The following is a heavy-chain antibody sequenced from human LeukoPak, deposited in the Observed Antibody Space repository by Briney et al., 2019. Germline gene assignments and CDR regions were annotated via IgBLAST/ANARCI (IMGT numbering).Heavy chain of an antibody. V-gene: IGHV4-59*01. CDR2: IYYSGST. J-gene: IGHJ4*02. D-gene: IGHD4-17*01. CDR3: ARGTVTTPPFDY. CDR1: GGSISSYY. Sequence: SETLSLTCTVSGGSISSYYWSWIRQPPGKGLEWIGYIYYSGSTNYNPSLKSPVTISVDTSKNQFSLKLSSVTAGDTAVYYCARGTVTTPPFDYWGQGTLATVSS.